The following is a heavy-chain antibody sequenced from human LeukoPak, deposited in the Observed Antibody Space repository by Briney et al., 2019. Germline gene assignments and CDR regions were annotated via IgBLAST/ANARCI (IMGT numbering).Heavy chain of an antibody. CDR3: ARGGWELQSMDV. V-gene: IGHV1-8*01. Sequence: MGWMNPNSGHTGYAQKFQGRVTITRNTSISTAYMELSSLRSEDTAVYYCARGGWELQSMDVWGKGTXVTXSS. D-gene: IGHD1-26*01. CDR2: MNPNSGHT. J-gene: IGHJ6*03.